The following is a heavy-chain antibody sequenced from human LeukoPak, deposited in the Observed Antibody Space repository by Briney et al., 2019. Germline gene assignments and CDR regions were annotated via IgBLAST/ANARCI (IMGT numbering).Heavy chain of an antibody. D-gene: IGHD6-13*01. CDR1: GYSFTSYW. CDR2: IYPGDSDT. J-gene: IGHJ4*02. Sequence: GESLKISCKGSGYSFTSYWIGWVRQMPGKGLEWMGIIYPGDSDTRYSPSFQGQATISADKSISTAYLQWSSLKASDTAMYYCATYEPGYSSSWYLDYWGQGTLVTVSS. V-gene: IGHV5-51*01. CDR3: ATYEPGYSSSWYLDY.